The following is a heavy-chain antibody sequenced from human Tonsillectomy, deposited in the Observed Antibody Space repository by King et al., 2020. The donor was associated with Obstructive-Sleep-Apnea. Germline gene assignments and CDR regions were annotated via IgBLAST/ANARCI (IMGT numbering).Heavy chain of an antibody. CDR1: GFTFSTFW. CDR3: AGESRDGSSFDY. V-gene: IGHV3-7*03. D-gene: IGHD5-24*01. CDR2: IKQDRSQI. Sequence: VQLVESGGGLVQPGGSLRLSCAASGFTFSTFWMSWVRQAPGKGLEWVANIKQDRSQIYYVDSVKGRFTISRDNAKNSLYLQMNSLRAEDTAVYYCAGESRDGSSFDYWGQGTQVTVSS. J-gene: IGHJ4*02.